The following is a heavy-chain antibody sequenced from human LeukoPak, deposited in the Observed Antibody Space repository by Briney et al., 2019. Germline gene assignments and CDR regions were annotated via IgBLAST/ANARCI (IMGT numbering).Heavy chain of an antibody. CDR1: GGSISSSSYY. Sequence: SETLSLTCTVSGGSISSSSYYWGWIRQPPGKGLEWIGSIYYSGSTDYNPSLKSRVTISVDTAKNQFSLKLSSVTAADTAVYYCARDGYDYGDLRWFDPWGQGTLVTVSS. D-gene: IGHD4-17*01. V-gene: IGHV4-39*07. CDR2: IYYSGST. CDR3: ARDGYDYGDLRWFDP. J-gene: IGHJ5*02.